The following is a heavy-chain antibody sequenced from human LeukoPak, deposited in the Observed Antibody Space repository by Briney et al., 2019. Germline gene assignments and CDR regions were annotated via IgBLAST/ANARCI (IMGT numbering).Heavy chain of an antibody. V-gene: IGHV3-43*02. D-gene: IGHD6-6*01. Sequence: GGSLRLSCAASGFIFDDYAMYWVRQAPGKGLEWVSLIRWGGCRTYYADSVKGRFTIPRDNSTNSLYLQLNSLRTEDTALYYCAKEFWGYSSSRSPSRDYYYFIGMDLWGQGTTVTVS. CDR1: GFIFDDYA. CDR3: AKEFWGYSSSRSPSRDYYYFIGMDL. J-gene: IGHJ6*02. CDR2: IRWGGCRT.